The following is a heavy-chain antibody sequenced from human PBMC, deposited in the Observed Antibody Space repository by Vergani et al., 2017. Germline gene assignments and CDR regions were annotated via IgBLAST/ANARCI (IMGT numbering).Heavy chain of an antibody. D-gene: IGHD3-22*01. CDR2: ISGSGGST. J-gene: IGHJ3*02. V-gene: IGHV3-23*04. Sequence: EVQLVESGGGLVQPGGSLRLSCAASGFTVSSNYMSWVRQAPGKGLEWVSAISGSGGSTYYADSVKGRFTISRDNSKNTLYLQMNSLRAEDTAVYYCAKVPYDSSGSLDAFDIWGQGTMVTVSS. CDR1: GFTVSSNY. CDR3: AKVPYDSSGSLDAFDI.